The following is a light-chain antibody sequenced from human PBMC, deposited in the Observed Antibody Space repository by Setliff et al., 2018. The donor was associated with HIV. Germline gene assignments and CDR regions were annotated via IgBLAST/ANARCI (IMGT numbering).Light chain of an antibody. Sequence: QSALAQPPSVSGSPGQSVTISCTGSSSDVGGYNRVSWYQQPPGTAPKLLIYEVTNRPSGVPDRFSGSRSGNTASLTISGLQAEDEADYYCSSYTSISTYVFGTGTKVTVL. J-gene: IGLJ1*01. V-gene: IGLV2-18*02. CDR1: SSDVGGYNR. CDR3: SSYTSISTYV. CDR2: EVT.